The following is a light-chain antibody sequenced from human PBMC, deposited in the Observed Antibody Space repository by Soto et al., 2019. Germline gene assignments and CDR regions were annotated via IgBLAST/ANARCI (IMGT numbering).Light chain of an antibody. CDR3: QQYNNWPLT. J-gene: IGKJ4*01. CDR2: GAS. CDR1: QSVSSN. V-gene: IGKV3-15*01. Sequence: ITQSPSTLSVSPEETATLSCRASQSVSSNLAWYQQKPGQAPRLLIYGASTRATGIPARFSGSGSGTEFTLTISSLQSEDFAVYYCQQYNNWPLTFGGGTKVDIK.